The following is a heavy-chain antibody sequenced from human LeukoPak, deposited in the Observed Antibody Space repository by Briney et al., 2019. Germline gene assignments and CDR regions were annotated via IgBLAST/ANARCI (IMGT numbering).Heavy chain of an antibody. CDR3: ERSRMTTLPGFDY. J-gene: IGHJ4*02. CDR2: INPNSGAT. V-gene: IGHV1-2*02. Sequence: ASVKVSCKPSGYTFIDYYVHWVRQAPGQGLEWMGWINPNSGATNSAQNLQGRVTLTRDKSMTTAYLDLSGLTYDDTAVYYCERSRMTTLPGFDYWGQGTLVTVSS. CDR1: GYTFIDYY. D-gene: IGHD1-1*01.